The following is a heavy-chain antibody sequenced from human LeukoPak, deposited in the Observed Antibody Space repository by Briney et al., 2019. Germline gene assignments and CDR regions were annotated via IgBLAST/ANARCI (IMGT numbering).Heavy chain of an antibody. CDR3: AKGYSGYYAMYYFDY. Sequence: GGSLRLSCAASGLTVSSNYMSWVRQAPGKGLEWVSVIYSGGSTYYADSVKGRFTISRDNSRNTLYLQMNSLRVEDTAEYYCAKGYSGYYAMYYFDYWGQGTRVTVSS. J-gene: IGHJ4*02. CDR2: IYSGGST. V-gene: IGHV3-53*01. D-gene: IGHD3-22*01. CDR1: GLTVSSNY.